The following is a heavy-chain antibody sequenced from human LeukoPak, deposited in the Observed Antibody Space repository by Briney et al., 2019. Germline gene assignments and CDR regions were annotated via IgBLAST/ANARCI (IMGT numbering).Heavy chain of an antibody. CDR1: GGSISSSSYY. CDR3: ARKGDSIAARPFDY. D-gene: IGHD6-6*01. CDR2: IYYSGST. Sequence: SETLSLTYTVSGGSISSSSYYWGWIRQPPGKGLEWIGSIYYSGSTYYNPSLKSRVTISVDTSKNQFSLKLSSVTAADTAVYYCARKGDSIAARPFDYWGQGTLVTVSS. V-gene: IGHV4-39*01. J-gene: IGHJ4*02.